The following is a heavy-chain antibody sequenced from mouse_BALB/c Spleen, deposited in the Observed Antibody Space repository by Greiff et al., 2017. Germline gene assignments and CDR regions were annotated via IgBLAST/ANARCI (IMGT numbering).Heavy chain of an antibody. CDR1: GFNIKDTY. D-gene: IGHD1-3*01. CDR3: AREWTERFDY. Sequence: EVKLQESGAELVKPGASVKLSCTASGFNIKDTYMHWVKQRPEQGLEWIGRIDPANGNTKYDPKFQGKATITADTSSNTAYLQRSSLTSEDTAVYDCAREWTERFDYWGQGTALTV. CDR2: IDPANGNT. V-gene: IGHV14-3*02. J-gene: IGHJ2*01.